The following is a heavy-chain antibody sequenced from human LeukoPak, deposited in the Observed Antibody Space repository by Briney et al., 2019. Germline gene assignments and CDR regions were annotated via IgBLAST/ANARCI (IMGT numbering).Heavy chain of an antibody. CDR1: GYSFTSNY. V-gene: IGHV1-2*04. Sequence: GASVKVSCKASGYSFTSNYIHWVRQAPGQGLEWMGRINPNSRGTNYAQKFQGWVTMTRDTSISTAYMELSRLRSDDTAVYYCAREGPPFDYWGQGTLVTVSS. J-gene: IGHJ4*02. CDR3: AREGPPFDY. CDR2: INPNSRGT.